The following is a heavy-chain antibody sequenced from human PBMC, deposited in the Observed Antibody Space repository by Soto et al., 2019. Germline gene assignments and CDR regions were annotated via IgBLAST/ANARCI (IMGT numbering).Heavy chain of an antibody. D-gene: IGHD5-18*01. Sequence: QVQLVESGGGVVQPGRSLRLSCAASGFTFSSYGMHWVRQAPGKGLEWVAVIWYDGSNKYYADSVKGRFTISRDNSKNTLYLQMNSRRAEDTAVYYCARGAGGYSYGSYYYYGMYVWGQGTTVTVSS. J-gene: IGHJ6*02. V-gene: IGHV3-33*01. CDR2: IWYDGSNK. CDR1: GFTFSSYG. CDR3: ARGAGGYSYGSYYYYGMYV.